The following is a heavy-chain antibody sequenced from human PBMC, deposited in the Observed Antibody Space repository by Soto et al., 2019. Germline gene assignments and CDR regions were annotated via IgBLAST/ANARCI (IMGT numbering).Heavy chain of an antibody. CDR3: ARDLRAAARNNGNGNWFDP. V-gene: IGHV5-51*01. CDR2: IYPGASDT. J-gene: IGHJ5*02. D-gene: IGHD1-20*01. CDR1: GYSFTSYW. Sequence: PGASLKISCKGSGYSFTSYWIGWVRQMPGKGLEWRGFIYPGASDTRYSPSFQGQVTISADKSISPAYVQWSSLKASDTAMHYCARDLRAAARNNGNGNWFDPWGQGTLVTVSS.